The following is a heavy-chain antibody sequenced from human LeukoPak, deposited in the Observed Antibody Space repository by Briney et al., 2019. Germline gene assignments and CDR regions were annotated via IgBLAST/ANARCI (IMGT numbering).Heavy chain of an antibody. CDR3: ARGLGSSWPDFDY. Sequence: ASVKVSCKASGFTFTSYDINWVRQATGQGLEWMGWMNPNSANTGYAQKFQGRVTMTRNTSISTAYMELSSLISEDTAVYYCARGLGSSWPDFDYWGQGTLVTVSS. V-gene: IGHV1-8*01. J-gene: IGHJ4*02. CDR1: GFTFTSYD. D-gene: IGHD6-13*01. CDR2: MNPNSANT.